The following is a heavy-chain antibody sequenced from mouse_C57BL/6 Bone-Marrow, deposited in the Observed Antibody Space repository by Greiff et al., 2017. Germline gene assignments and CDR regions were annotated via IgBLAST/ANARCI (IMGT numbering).Heavy chain of an antibody. V-gene: IGHV5-4*01. CDR3: ARDRLAWFAY. Sequence: EVKLMESGGGLVKPGGSLKLSCAASGFTFSSYAMSWVRQTPEKRLEWVATISDGGSYTYYPDNVKGRFTISRDNAKNNLYLQMSHLKSEDTAKYYCARDRLAWFAYWGQGTLVTVSA. D-gene: IGHD1-2*01. CDR1: GFTFSSYA. CDR2: ISDGGSYT. J-gene: IGHJ3*01.